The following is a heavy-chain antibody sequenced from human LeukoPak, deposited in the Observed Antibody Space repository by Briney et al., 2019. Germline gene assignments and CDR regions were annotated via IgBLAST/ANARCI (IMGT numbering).Heavy chain of an antibody. CDR3: ARGSREGKIQLWVVGYFDY. V-gene: IGHV1-2*02. CDR2: INPNSGGT. D-gene: IGHD5-18*01. Sequence: ASVKVSCKASGYTFTGYYMHWVRQAPGQGLEWMGWINPNSGGTNYAQKFQGRVTITADKSTSTAYMELSSLRSEDTAVYYCARGSREGKIQLWVVGYFDYWGQGTLVTVSS. CDR1: GYTFTGYY. J-gene: IGHJ4*02.